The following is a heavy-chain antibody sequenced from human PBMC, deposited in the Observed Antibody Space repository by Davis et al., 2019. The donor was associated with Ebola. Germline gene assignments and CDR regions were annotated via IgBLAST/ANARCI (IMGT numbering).Heavy chain of an antibody. Sequence: GESLNTPCAASGFTFSSYDMHWVRQATGKGLEWVSAIGTAGDTYYPGSVKGRFTISRENAKNSLYLQMNSLRAGDTAVYYCARDRGISGYYGMDVWGQGTTVTVSS. CDR2: IGTAGDT. CDR1: GFTFSSYD. CDR3: ARDRGISGYYGMDV. D-gene: IGHD1-14*01. V-gene: IGHV3-13*01. J-gene: IGHJ6*02.